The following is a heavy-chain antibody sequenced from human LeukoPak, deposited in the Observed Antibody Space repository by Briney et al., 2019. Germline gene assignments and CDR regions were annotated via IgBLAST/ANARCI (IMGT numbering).Heavy chain of an antibody. Sequence: PSETLSLTCTVSGGSISSNNYYWGWIRQPPGKGLEWIGEVHLDGRTNYNPSLKSRLIMSVDLPENHISLKLTSVTAADTAVYYCAREGGFYRPLDYSGQGTLVTVSS. J-gene: IGHJ4*02. CDR1: GGSISSNNYY. CDR3: AREGGFYRPLDY. D-gene: IGHD3-3*01. V-gene: IGHV4-39*07. CDR2: VHLDGRT.